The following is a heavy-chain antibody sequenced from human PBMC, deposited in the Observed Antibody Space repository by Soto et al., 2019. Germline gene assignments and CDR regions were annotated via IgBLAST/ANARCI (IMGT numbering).Heavy chain of an antibody. CDR1: GFTFSSYA. CDR3: AKSTDSGSYYRSRTNWFDP. D-gene: IGHD1-26*01. Sequence: QLGGPLRLSCAASGFTFSSYAMSWVRQAPGKGLEWVSAISGSGGSTYYADSVKGRFTISRDNSKNTLYLQMNSLRAEDTAVYYCAKSTDSGSYYRSRTNWFDPWGQGTLVTVSS. J-gene: IGHJ5*02. V-gene: IGHV3-23*01. CDR2: ISGSGGST.